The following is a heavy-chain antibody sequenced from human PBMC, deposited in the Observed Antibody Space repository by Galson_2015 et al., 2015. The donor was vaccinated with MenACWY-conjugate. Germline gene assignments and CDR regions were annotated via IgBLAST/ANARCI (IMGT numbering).Heavy chain of an antibody. Sequence: SVKVSCKAAGYIFTNFGITWVRKAPGQGLEWMGWISTYNGNANYAPKVRDRVMMTTDTSTNTVHMELKRLTSSDTAVYFCARDPIGRHDSSSWFWIDWGQGTPVTVSS. D-gene: IGHD6-13*01. CDR3: ARDPIGRHDSSSWFWID. CDR1: GYIFTNFG. V-gene: IGHV1-18*01. J-gene: IGHJ4*02. CDR2: ISTYNGNA.